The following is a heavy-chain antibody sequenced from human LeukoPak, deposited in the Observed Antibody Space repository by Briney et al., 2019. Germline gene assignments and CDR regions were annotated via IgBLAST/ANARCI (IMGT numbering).Heavy chain of an antibody. CDR3: AAGRPYSLLDY. J-gene: IGHJ4*02. CDR2: FDVIDAKT. CDR1: GSSLTELS. V-gene: IGHV1-24*01. Sequence: ASVKVSCTVSGSSLTELSLYWVRQAPGKGLEWMGGFDVIDAKTFYAQKFQGRVTMTEDSSTDTAYMELSSLRSDDTAFYYCAAGRPYSLLDYWGQGPLLTVSS. D-gene: IGHD5-18*01.